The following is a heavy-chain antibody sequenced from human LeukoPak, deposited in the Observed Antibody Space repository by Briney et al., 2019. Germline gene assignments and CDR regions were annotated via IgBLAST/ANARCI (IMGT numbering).Heavy chain of an antibody. V-gene: IGHV1-69*04. D-gene: IGHD6-13*01. CDR1: GGTFSSYA. CDR3: AREVAEGGSSWTLYYFDY. Sequence: GASVKVSCKASGGTFSSYAISWVRQAPGQGLEWMGRIIPIFGIANYAQKFQGRVTITADKSTSTAYMELSSLRSEDTAVCYCAREVAEGGSSWTLYYFDYWGQGTLVTVSS. CDR2: IIPIFGIA. J-gene: IGHJ4*02.